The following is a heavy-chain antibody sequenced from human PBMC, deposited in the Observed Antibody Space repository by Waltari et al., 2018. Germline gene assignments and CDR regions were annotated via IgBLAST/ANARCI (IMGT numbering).Heavy chain of an antibody. CDR2: ISSSSSTI. J-gene: IGHJ4*02. CDR1: GFTLSSYR. D-gene: IGHD3-16*02. CDR3: ASDLGELSPDY. Sequence: EVQLVESGGGLVQPGGSLRLSWAASGFTLSSYRLHWFRQAPGKGLEWVSYISSSSSTIYYADSVKGRFTISRDNAKNSLYLQMNSLRAEDTAVYYCASDLGELSPDYWGQGTLVTVSS. V-gene: IGHV3-48*01.